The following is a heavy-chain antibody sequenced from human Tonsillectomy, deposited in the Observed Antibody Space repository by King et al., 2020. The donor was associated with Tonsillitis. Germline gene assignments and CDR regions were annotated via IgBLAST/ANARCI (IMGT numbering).Heavy chain of an antibody. D-gene: IGHD3-10*01. CDR2: ISYEGSKK. J-gene: IGHJ6*02. Sequence: VQLVESGGGVVQPGRSLRLSCAASGFTFSRHGMHWVRQAPGKGLEWVAVISYEGSKKYYAESVKGRFNISRDNSKNTLYLQMNRLRAEDKAVYYCESGRGMVRRLIHYYYGMDVWGQGTTVTVSS. CDR3: ESGRGMVRRLIHYYYGMDV. CDR1: GFTFSRHG. V-gene: IGHV3-33*05.